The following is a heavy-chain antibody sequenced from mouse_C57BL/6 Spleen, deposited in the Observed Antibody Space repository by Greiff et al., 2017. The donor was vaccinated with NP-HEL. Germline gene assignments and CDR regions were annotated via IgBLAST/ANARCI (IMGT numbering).Heavy chain of an antibody. CDR3: ARRPAQLRRDFDY. Sequence: DVQLQESGPELVKPGASVKIPCKASGYTFTDYNMDWVKQSHGKSLEWIGDINPNNGGTIYNQKFKGKATLTVDKSSSTAYMELRSLTSEDTAVYYCARRPAQLRRDFDYWGQGTTLTVSS. CDR1: GYTFTDYN. CDR2: INPNNGGT. J-gene: IGHJ2*01. V-gene: IGHV1-18*01. D-gene: IGHD3-2*02.